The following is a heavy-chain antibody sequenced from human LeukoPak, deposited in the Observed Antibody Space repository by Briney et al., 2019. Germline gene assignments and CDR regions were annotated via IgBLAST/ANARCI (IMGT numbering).Heavy chain of an antibody. CDR1: GDSISKYY. CDR2: IYYSGSS. D-gene: IGHD3-10*01. Sequence: SETLSLTCSVSGDSISKYYWSWIRQPPGKGPEWIGFIYYSGSSDYNPSLKGRITMSVDTSKNQFSLKLSSVTTADTAVYFCARDRTGYGSGSHLDYWGQGILVTVSS. CDR3: ARDRTGYGSGSHLDY. J-gene: IGHJ4*02. V-gene: IGHV4-59*01.